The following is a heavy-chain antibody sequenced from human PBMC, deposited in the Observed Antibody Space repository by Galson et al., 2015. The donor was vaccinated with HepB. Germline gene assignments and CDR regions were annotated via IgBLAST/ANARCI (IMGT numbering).Heavy chain of an antibody. D-gene: IGHD4-17*01. CDR3: ARGVADYGDYVVDY. CDR1: GYTFTSYG. CDR2: ISGYNGNT. Sequence: SVKVSCKASGYTFTSYGISWVRQAPGQGLEWMGWISGYNGNTNYAQKLQGRVTMTTDTSTSTAYMELRSLRSDDTAVYYCARGVADYGDYVVDYWGQGTLVTVSS. J-gene: IGHJ4*02. V-gene: IGHV1-18*04.